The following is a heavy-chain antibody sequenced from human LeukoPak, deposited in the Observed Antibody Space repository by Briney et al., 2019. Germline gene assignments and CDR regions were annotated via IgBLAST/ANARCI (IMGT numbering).Heavy chain of an antibody. Sequence: GESLRLSCAASGFTFSNYWMHWVRQAPGKGLVWVSRIKSDGSSTSYADSVKGRFTISRDNAKNTVYLQMNSLRAEDTAVYYCARGALHMYYLDNWGQGTLVTASS. J-gene: IGHJ4*02. D-gene: IGHD2-8*01. CDR2: IKSDGSST. CDR1: GFTFSNYW. CDR3: ARGALHMYYLDN. V-gene: IGHV3-74*01.